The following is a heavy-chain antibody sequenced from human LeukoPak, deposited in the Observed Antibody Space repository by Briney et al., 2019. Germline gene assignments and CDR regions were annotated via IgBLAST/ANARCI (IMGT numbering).Heavy chain of an antibody. J-gene: IGHJ6*02. V-gene: IGHV3-74*01. CDR2: INSDGSST. CDR1: GFTFSTYW. CDR3: ARATFYSSSWYSGSVDV. D-gene: IGHD6-13*01. Sequence: GGSLRLSCAASGFTFSTYWIHWVRQAPGKGLVWVSHINSDGSSTTYADSVKGRFTISRDNAKNTLYLQMNSLRAEDTAVYYCARATFYSSSWYSGSVDVWGQGTTVTVPS.